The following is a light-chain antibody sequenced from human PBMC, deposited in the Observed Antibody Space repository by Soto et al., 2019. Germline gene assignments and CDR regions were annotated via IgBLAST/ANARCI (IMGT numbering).Light chain of an antibody. CDR1: RSNVGTNL. Sequence: TPGQRVTISCSGRRSNVGTNLVNWYQQLPGTAPKLLIYAHIQRPSGVPDRFSGSTSGTSASLAISGLQSEDEADYYCAVWDDGLNGYVFGTGTKVTVL. V-gene: IGLV1-44*01. J-gene: IGLJ1*01. CDR2: AHI. CDR3: AVWDDGLNGYV.